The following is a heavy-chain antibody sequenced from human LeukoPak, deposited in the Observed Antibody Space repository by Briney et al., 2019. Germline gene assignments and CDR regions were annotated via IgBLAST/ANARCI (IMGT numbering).Heavy chain of an antibody. V-gene: IGHV1-8*03. Sequence: ASVKVSCKASGYTFTSYDINWVRQATGQGLEWMGWMNPNSGNTGYAQKFQGRVTITRNTSISTAYMELSSLRSEDTAVYYCARGTIVVVPAVIFYAFDIWGQGTMVTVSS. D-gene: IGHD2-2*01. CDR3: ARGTIVVVPAVIFYAFDI. J-gene: IGHJ3*02. CDR1: GYTFTSYD. CDR2: MNPNSGNT.